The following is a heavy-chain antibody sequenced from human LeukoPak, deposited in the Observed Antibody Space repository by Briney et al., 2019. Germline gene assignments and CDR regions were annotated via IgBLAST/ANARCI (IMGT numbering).Heavy chain of an antibody. CDR3: ARAGGFFSPFGY. CDR1: GGSISSSSYY. V-gene: IGHV4-39*07. Sequence: PSETLSLTCTVSGGSISSSSYYWGWIRQPPGKGLEWIESIYYSGSTYYNPSLKSRVTISIDTSKNQFSLKLSSVTAADTAVYYCARAGGFFSPFGYWGQGTLVTVSS. J-gene: IGHJ4*02. D-gene: IGHD3-16*01. CDR2: IYYSGST.